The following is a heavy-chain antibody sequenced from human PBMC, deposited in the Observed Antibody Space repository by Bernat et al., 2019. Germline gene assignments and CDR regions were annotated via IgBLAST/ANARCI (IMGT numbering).Heavy chain of an antibody. V-gene: IGHV3-30*03. CDR1: GFTFSSYG. Sequence: QVQLVESGGGVVQPGRSLRLSCAASGFTFSSYGMHWVRQAPGKGLEWVAVISYDGSNKYYADSVKGRFTISRDNSKNTLYLQMNSLRAEDTAVYYGTTLDYWGQGTLVTVSS. CDR3: TTLDY. CDR2: ISYDGSNK. J-gene: IGHJ4*02.